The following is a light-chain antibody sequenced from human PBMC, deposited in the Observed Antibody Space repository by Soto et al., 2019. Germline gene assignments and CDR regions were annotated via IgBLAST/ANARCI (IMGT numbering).Light chain of an antibody. Sequence: DIQMTQSPSSVSAFVGDRVTITCRARQDISSYLAWYQVKPGKAPKLLMYYVSTLQSGVPSRFGGSGSGTDFTLTISSLQPEDSATYYCQQARDFPWTFGQGTKVEIK. J-gene: IGKJ1*01. CDR3: QQARDFPWT. V-gene: IGKV1-12*01. CDR2: YVS. CDR1: QDISSY.